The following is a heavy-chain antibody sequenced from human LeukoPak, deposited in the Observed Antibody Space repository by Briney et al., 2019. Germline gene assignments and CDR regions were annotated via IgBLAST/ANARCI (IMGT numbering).Heavy chain of an antibody. CDR1: GFTFSSYG. J-gene: IGHJ6*03. CDR2: IRYDGSNK. CDR3: AKDRDYYGSGSYLYMDV. V-gene: IGHV3-30*02. Sequence: GGSLRLSCAASGFTFSSYGMHWVRQAPGKGLEWVAFIRYDGSNKYYADSVKGRFTISRDNSKNTLYLQMNSLRAEDTAVYYCAKDRDYYGSGSYLYMDVWGKGTTVTVSS. D-gene: IGHD3-10*01.